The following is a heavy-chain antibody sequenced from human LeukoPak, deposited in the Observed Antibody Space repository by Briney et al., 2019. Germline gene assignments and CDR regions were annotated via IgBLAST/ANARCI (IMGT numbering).Heavy chain of an antibody. CDR3: ARSPAGIAVAGTIGYYFDY. V-gene: IGHV4-34*01. J-gene: IGHJ4*02. D-gene: IGHD6-19*01. CDR2: INHSGST. Sequence: SETLSLTCAVYGGSFSGYYWSWIRQPPGKGLEWIGEINHSGSTNYNPSIKSRVTISVDTSKNQFSLKLSSVTAADTAVYYCARSPAGIAVAGTIGYYFDYWGQGTLVTVSS. CDR1: GGSFSGYY.